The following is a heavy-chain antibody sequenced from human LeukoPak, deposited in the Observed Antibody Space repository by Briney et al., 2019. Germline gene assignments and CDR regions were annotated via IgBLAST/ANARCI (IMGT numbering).Heavy chain of an antibody. V-gene: IGHV4-59*12. CDR3: ARAAAGAGYYGMDV. CDR2: IYYSGST. Sequence: SETLSLTCTVSGGSISSYYWSWIRQPPGKGLEWIGYIYYSGSTNYNPSLKSRVTISVDTSKNQFSLKLSSVTAADTAVYYCARAAAGAGYYGMDVWGQGTTVTVSS. CDR1: GGSISSYY. D-gene: IGHD6-13*01. J-gene: IGHJ6*02.